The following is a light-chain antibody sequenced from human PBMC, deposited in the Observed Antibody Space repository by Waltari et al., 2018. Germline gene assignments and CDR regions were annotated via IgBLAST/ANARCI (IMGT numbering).Light chain of an antibody. CDR1: SSDVGGYTS. CDR3: SSYTTSSTLVL. J-gene: IGLJ2*01. V-gene: IGLV2-14*03. CDR2: DVS. Sequence: QSALTQPASVSGSPGQSITISCTGTSSDVGGYTSVSWYQQHPGKAPKLMMYDVSHRPSVVSNRFAGSKSGNTASRTISGLQAEDGADYYCSSYTTSSTLVLFGGGTKLTVL.